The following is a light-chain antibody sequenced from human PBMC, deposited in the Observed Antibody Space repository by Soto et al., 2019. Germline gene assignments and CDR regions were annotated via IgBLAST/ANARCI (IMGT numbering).Light chain of an antibody. CDR1: VLAKKY. CDR2: KDS. J-gene: IGLJ2*01. Sequence: SYELTQPSSVSVSPGQTARITCSGDVLAKKYARWFQQKPGQAPVLMIYKDSERPSGIPERFSGSSSGTTVTLTISGAKVEDEADYYCYSAADNNLVFGGGTKLTVL. CDR3: YSAADNNLV. V-gene: IGLV3-27*01.